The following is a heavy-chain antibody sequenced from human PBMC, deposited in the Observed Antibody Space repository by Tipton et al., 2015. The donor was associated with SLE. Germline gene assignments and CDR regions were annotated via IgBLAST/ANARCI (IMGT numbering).Heavy chain of an antibody. CDR2: IFPGDSET. J-gene: IGHJ1*01. V-gene: IGHV5-51*03. Sequence: VQLVQSGVELKKPGESLKISCKGSGYSFTNDWIGWVRQKPGKGLEWMGLIFPGDSETTYSPSFQGQVTFSADKSISTVYLQWSSLKASDTAIYYCAKPPRDFGDYGYLHLWGQGTLVTVSS. D-gene: IGHD4-17*01. CDR1: GYSFTNDW. CDR3: AKPPRDFGDYGYLHL.